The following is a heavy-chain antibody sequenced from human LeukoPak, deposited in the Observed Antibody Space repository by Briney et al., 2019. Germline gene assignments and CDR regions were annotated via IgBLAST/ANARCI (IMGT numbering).Heavy chain of an antibody. CDR3: ARDQVARERITIFGVAPDY. J-gene: IGHJ4*02. Sequence: GGSLRLSCAACAFTFSSYDMHWVRQATGKGLEWVSAIGTAGDTYYPGSVKGQFTISRENAKNSLYLQMNSLRAEDTAVYYCARDQVARERITIFGVAPDYWGQGTLVTVSS. D-gene: IGHD3-3*01. CDR1: AFTFSSYD. CDR2: IGTAGDT. V-gene: IGHV3-13*03.